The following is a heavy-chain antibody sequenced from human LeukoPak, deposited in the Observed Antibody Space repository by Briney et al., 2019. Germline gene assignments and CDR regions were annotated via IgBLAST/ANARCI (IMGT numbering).Heavy chain of an antibody. CDR3: ARTGIVGATRTGAFDI. CDR2: IYSGGST. J-gene: IGHJ3*02. Sequence: GGSLRLSCAASGFTVSSNYMSWVRQAPGKGLEWVSVIYSGGSTYYADSVKGRFTISRDNSKNTLYLQMNSLRAEDTAVYYCARTGIVGATRTGAFDIWGQGTMVTVSS. D-gene: IGHD1-26*01. CDR1: GFTVSSNY. V-gene: IGHV3-53*01.